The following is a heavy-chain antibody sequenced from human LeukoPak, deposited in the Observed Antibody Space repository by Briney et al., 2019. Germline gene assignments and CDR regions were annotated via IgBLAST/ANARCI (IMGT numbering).Heavy chain of an antibody. D-gene: IGHD4-17*01. Sequence: GGSLRLSCAASGFTFSSYGMHWVRQAPGKGLEWVAVISYDGSNKYYADSVKGRFTISRDNSKNTLYLQMNSLRAEDTAVYYCAKDGGLYGDYGSLVGCEQDYWGQGTLVTVSS. J-gene: IGHJ4*02. CDR3: AKDGGLYGDYGSLVGCEQDY. CDR2: ISYDGSNK. CDR1: GFTFSSYG. V-gene: IGHV3-30*18.